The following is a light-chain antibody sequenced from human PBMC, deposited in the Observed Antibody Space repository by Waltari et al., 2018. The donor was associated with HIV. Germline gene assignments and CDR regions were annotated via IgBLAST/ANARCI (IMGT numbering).Light chain of an antibody. CDR3: SSISGGTLV. J-gene: IGLJ1*01. Sequence: QSALTQPASMSGSPGQSITISCIRLDSHTDSFYSVSWYQHHPGKAPKLVIYDASSRPAGISSRFSGSQSGNMAFLTISGLQAEDEADFYCSSISGGTLVFGGGTTVTVL. V-gene: IGLV2-14*01. CDR1: DSHTDSFYS. CDR2: DAS.